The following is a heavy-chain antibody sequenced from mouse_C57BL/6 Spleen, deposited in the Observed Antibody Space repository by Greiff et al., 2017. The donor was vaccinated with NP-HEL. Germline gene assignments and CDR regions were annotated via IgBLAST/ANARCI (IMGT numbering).Heavy chain of an antibody. CDR2: IYPGDGDT. J-gene: IGHJ1*03. V-gene: IGHV1-80*01. Sequence: QVQLQQSGAELVKPGASVKISCKASGYAFSSYWMNWVKQRPGKGLEWIGQIYPGDGDTNYNGKFTGKATLTADKSSSTAYMQLSSLTSEDSAVYFCAREGWLLRYFDVWGTGTTATVSS. D-gene: IGHD2-3*01. CDR1: GYAFSSYW. CDR3: AREGWLLRYFDV.